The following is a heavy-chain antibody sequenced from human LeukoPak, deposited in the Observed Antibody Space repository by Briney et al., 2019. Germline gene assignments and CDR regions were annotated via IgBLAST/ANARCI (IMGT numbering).Heavy chain of an antibody. Sequence: SETLSLTCTVSGGSISISSYYWGWIRQLPGKGLEWIGSIYYGGSTYYNPSLKSRVSIPVDTSKNQFSLKLKSVTAADTAVYYCARVFGWLRRGYFDYWGQGTLVTVSS. J-gene: IGHJ4*02. CDR3: ARVFGWLRRGYFDY. V-gene: IGHV4-39*07. CDR1: GGSISISSYY. CDR2: IYYGGST. D-gene: IGHD5-12*01.